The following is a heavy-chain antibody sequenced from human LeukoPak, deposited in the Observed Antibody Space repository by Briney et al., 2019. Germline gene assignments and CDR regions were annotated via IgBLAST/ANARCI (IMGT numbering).Heavy chain of an antibody. CDR2: ISDRGSRT. J-gene: IGHJ4*02. CDR1: GITLSNYG. Sequence: GGSLRLSCAVSGITLSNYGMSWVRQAPGKGLEWVAGISDRGSRTNYADSVKGRFTISTDHPKITLYLQMNSLRAEDTAVYFCAKRGVVIRVILVGFHKEAYYFDSWGQGALVTVSS. V-gene: IGHV3-23*01. CDR3: AKRGVVIRVILVGFHKEAYYFDS. D-gene: IGHD3-22*01.